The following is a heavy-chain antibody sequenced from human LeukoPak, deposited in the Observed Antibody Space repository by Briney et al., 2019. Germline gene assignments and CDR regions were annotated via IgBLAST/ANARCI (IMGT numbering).Heavy chain of an antibody. D-gene: IGHD6-13*01. CDR2: ISSSGGIT. J-gene: IGHJ6*03. Sequence: GGSLRPSCAASGFTFSAYVMTWVRQAPGKGLEWFSAISSSGGITYYADSVKGRFTISRDNSKNTLYLQMNSLRAQDTALYYCAKEKGFSSPYYYYYMDVWGKGTTVTVSS. CDR1: GFTFSAYV. CDR3: AKEKGFSSPYYYYYMDV. V-gene: IGHV3-23*01.